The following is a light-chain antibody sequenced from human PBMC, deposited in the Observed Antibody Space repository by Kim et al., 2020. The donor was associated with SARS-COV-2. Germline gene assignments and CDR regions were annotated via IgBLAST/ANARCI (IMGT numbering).Light chain of an antibody. CDR3: AVWDDSMNGLWV. J-gene: IGLJ3*02. Sequence: QRVTLSCSGSSTNVGSNSVNWYRKLPGTAPKVLIYSNAQRPSGVPDRFSGSKSGTSASLAISGIQSEDEAEYYCAVWDDSMNGLWVFGGGTQLTVL. V-gene: IGLV1-44*01. CDR1: STNVGSNS. CDR2: SNA.